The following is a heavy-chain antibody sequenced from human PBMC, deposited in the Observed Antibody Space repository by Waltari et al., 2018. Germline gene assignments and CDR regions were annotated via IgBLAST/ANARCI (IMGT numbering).Heavy chain of an antibody. Sequence: QVQLVQSGAEVKKPGASVKVSCKASGYTFTSYDINWVRQATGQGLEWMGWMNTNSGNTGYAQKFQGRVTMTRNTSISTAYMELSSLRSEDTAVYYCARGDRGQLVFHYYYGMDVWGQGTTVTVSS. D-gene: IGHD6-6*01. CDR2: MNTNSGNT. V-gene: IGHV1-8*01. CDR3: ARGDRGQLVFHYYYGMDV. CDR1: GYTFTSYD. J-gene: IGHJ6*02.